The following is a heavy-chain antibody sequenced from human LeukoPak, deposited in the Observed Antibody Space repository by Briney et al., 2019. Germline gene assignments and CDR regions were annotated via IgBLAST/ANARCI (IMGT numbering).Heavy chain of an antibody. V-gene: IGHV4-4*07. CDR1: DDSIRNFF. CDR2: IYTSGST. J-gene: IGHJ4*02. D-gene: IGHD3-22*01. CDR3: ARESKSYDGSGFYHDY. Sequence: SETLSLTCSVSDDSIRNFFWSWIRQPAGKGLEWIGRIYTSGSTDYNPSLRSRVTMSVDTSRNQFSLKLTSVTAADTAVYYCARESKSYDGSGFYHDYWRQGTLVAVSS.